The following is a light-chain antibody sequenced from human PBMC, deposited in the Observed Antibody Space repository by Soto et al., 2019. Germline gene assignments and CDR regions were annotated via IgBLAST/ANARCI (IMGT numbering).Light chain of an antibody. V-gene: IGLV1-40*01. CDR1: SSNIGAGYD. J-gene: IGLJ1*01. CDR3: QSYDSSLSGSDV. CDR2: GNS. Sequence: QSVLTQPPSVSGAPGQRVTISCTGSSSNIGAGYDVHWYQQLPGTAPKLLIYGNSNRPSGDPDRFSGSKSCTSASLAITGLQAEDEADYYCQSYDSSLSGSDVFGTGTQLTVL.